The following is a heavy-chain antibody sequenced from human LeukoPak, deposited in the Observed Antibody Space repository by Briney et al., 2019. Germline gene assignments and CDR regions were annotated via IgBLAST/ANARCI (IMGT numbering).Heavy chain of an antibody. J-gene: IGHJ4*02. D-gene: IGHD2-21*02. CDR1: GYSFTSYW. Sequence: GESLKISCKGSGYSFTSYWIGWVRQLPGKGLEWMGIIYPGDSDTRYSPSFQGQVTISADKSISTAYLQWSSLKASDTAMYYCARLSEAVVVTASFDYWGQGTLVTVSS. CDR3: ARLSEAVVVTASFDY. V-gene: IGHV5-51*01. CDR2: IYPGDSDT.